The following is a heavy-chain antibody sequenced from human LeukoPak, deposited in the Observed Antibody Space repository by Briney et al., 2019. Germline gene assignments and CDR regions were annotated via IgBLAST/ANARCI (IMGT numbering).Heavy chain of an antibody. J-gene: IGHJ4*02. CDR1: GFTFSSYS. CDR2: ISSSRSYI. Sequence: GGSLRLSCAASGFTFSSYSMNWVRQPPGKGLEWVSSISSSRSYIYYADSVKGRFTISRDNAKNSLYLQMNSLRAEDTAVYYCASHDFWSGYHPDCWGQGTLVTVSS. CDR3: ASHDFWSGYHPDC. D-gene: IGHD3-3*01. V-gene: IGHV3-21*01.